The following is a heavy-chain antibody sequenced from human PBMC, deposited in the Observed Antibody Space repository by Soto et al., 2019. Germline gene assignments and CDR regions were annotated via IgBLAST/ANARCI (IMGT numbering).Heavy chain of an antibody. J-gene: IGHJ4*02. V-gene: IGHV1-18*01. D-gene: IGHD1-1*01. CDR2: ISAHNGNT. Sequence: QVHLVQSGAEVKKPGASVKVSCKGSGYGFTTYGITWVRQAPGQGLEWMAWISAHNGNTNYAQKLQGRVTVTRDTSTSTAYRERRSLRSDDPAVDYCARGRYGDYWGQGALVTVSS. CDR3: ARGRYGDY. CDR1: GYGFTTYG.